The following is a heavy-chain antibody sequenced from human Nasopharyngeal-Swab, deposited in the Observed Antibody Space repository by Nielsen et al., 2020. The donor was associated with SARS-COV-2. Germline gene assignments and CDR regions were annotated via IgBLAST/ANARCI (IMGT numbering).Heavy chain of an antibody. V-gene: IGHV3-21*01. CDR1: GFTFNTYS. Sequence: GESLKISCAGSGFTFNTYSMIWVRQVPGEGLEWVSSISGSGSYVYYADSVKGRFTISKDSAKNSLYLQMNSLRADDTAVYFCARIAGRGSIYYYYVDVWGTGTTVTVSS. CDR3: ARIAGRGSIYYYYVDV. J-gene: IGHJ6*03. CDR2: ISGSGSYV. D-gene: IGHD1-26*01.